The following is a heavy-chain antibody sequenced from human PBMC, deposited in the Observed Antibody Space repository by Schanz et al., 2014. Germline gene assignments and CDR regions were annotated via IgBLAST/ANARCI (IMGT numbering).Heavy chain of an antibody. CDR3: ARAHGNNWYGKGLDF. CDR2: IWSDGSTK. D-gene: IGHD1-1*01. CDR1: GFAFSVYG. Sequence: QVQMVESGGGVVQPGRSLRLSCAASGFAFSVYGMHWVRQAPGKGPEWVAVIWSDGSTKYYADSVKGRFTISRDNSKNTLYLQMNSLRADDTAVDFCARAHGNNWYGKGLDFWGQGTLVTVSS. V-gene: IGHV3-33*01. J-gene: IGHJ4*02.